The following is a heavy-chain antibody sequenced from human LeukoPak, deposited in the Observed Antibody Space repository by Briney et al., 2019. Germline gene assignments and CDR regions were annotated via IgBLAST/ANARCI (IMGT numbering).Heavy chain of an antibody. J-gene: IGHJ5*02. D-gene: IGHD1-1*01. Sequence: RASVKVSCKASGYTFTSYYMHWVRQPPGQGLEWMGIISPIDGSTSYAQKFQGRVTMTRDMSTSTDYMELSSLRSEDTAVYYCARDNSMEDTAWWFDPWGQGTLVIVSS. CDR2: ISPIDGST. V-gene: IGHV1-46*01. CDR3: ARDNSMEDTAWWFDP. CDR1: GYTFTSYY.